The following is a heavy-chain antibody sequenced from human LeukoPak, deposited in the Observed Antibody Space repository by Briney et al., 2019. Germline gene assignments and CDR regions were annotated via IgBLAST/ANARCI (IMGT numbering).Heavy chain of an antibody. CDR2: IYYSGST. CDR3: ARGVLRYFDWSQRGAFDI. V-gene: IGHV4-59*01. Sequence: SETLSLTCTVSGGSISSYYWSWIRQPPGKGLEWIGYIYYSGSTNYNPSLKSRVTISVDTSKNQFSLKLSSVTAADTAVYYCARGVLRYFDWSQRGAFDIWGQGTMVTVSS. J-gene: IGHJ3*02. D-gene: IGHD3-9*01. CDR1: GGSISSYY.